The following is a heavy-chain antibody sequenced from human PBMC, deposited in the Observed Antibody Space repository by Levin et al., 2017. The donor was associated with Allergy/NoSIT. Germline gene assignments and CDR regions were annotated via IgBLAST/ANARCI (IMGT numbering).Heavy chain of an antibody. J-gene: IGHJ6*02. CDR3: ARQENCSGGSCYSSLGMDV. Sequence: SVKVSCKASGGTFSSYAISWVRQAPGQGLEWMGGIIPIFGTANYAQKFQGRVTITADESTSTAYMELSSLRSEDTAVYYCARQENCSGGSCYSSLGMDVWGQGTTVTVSS. CDR1: GGTFSSYA. CDR2: IIPIFGTA. D-gene: IGHD2-15*01. V-gene: IGHV1-69*13.